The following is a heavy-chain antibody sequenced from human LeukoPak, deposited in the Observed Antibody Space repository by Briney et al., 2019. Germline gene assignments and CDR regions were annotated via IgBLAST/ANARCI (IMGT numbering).Heavy chain of an antibody. CDR2: ISANNGNT. CDR1: GFTFTSYG. D-gene: IGHD5-18*01. Sequence: GASVKVSCKASGFTFTSYGFNWVRQAPGQGLEWMGWISANNGNTIYAQILPGRVTMTTDTSTSTAYMELRSLRSDDTAVYYCARNLLAMVPRFFGDSWGQGTLVTVSS. V-gene: IGHV1-18*01. J-gene: IGHJ4*02. CDR3: ARNLLAMVPRFFGDS.